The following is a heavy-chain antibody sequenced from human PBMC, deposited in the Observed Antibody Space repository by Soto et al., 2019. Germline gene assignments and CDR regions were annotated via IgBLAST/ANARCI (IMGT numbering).Heavy chain of an antibody. CDR2: IKSKTDGGTT. D-gene: IGHD2-2*01. CDR1: GFTFSNAW. Sequence: GGSLRLSCAASGFTFSNAWMNWVRQAPGKGLEWVGRIKSKTDGGTTDYAAPVKGRFTISRDDSKNTLYLQMNSLKTEDTAVYYCTSSSTSCYRRSYLCQHWGQGTLVTVSS. V-gene: IGHV3-15*07. J-gene: IGHJ4*02. CDR3: TSSSTSCYRRSYLCQH.